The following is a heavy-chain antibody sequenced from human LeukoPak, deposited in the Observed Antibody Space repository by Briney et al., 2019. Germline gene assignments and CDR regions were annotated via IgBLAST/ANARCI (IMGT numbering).Heavy chain of an antibody. CDR1: GFTFSSYG. J-gene: IGHJ3*02. CDR3: ARDMEPDAFDI. D-gene: IGHD1-1*01. V-gene: IGHV3-30*02. CDR2: IRYDGSYK. Sequence: GGSLRLSCAASGFTFSSYGMQWVRQAPGKGLEWVAFIRYDGSYKHYADSVKGRFTISRDNSKNTLYFQMNSLRAEDTALYYCARDMEPDAFDIWGQGTMVTVSS.